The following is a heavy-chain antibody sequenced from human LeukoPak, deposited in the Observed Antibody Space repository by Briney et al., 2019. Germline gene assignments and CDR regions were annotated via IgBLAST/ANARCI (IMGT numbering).Heavy chain of an antibody. CDR3: ARINSGSHRDDY. CDR1: GFNFSSYW. CDR2: IKQDGSEK. Sequence: PGGSLRLSCAASGFNFSSYWVSWVRQDPGKGLEGVANIKQDGSEKYYVDSVKGRFTISRDNAKNSLYLQMNSMTAEDTAVYYCARINSGSHRDDYWGQGTLVTVSS. J-gene: IGHJ4*02. D-gene: IGHD1-26*01. V-gene: IGHV3-7*01.